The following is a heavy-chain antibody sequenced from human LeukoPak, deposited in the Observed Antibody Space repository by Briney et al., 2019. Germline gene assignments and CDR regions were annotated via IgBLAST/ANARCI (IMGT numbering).Heavy chain of an antibody. J-gene: IGHJ6*03. CDR3: ARLAGIAAVSPYYMDV. CDR1: GGSFSGYY. D-gene: IGHD6-13*01. Sequence: PSETLSLTCAVYGGSFSGYYWSWIRQPPGKGLEWIGEINHSGSTNYNPSLKSRVTISVDTSKNQFSLKLSSVTAADTAVYYCARLAGIAAVSPYYMDVWGKGTTVTVSS. CDR2: INHSGST. V-gene: IGHV4-34*01.